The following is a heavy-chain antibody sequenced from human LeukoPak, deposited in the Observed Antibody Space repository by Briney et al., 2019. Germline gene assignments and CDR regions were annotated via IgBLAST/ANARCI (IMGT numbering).Heavy chain of an antibody. CDR1: GFAFTNYA. D-gene: IGHD3-10*01. Sequence: GGSLRLSCAASGFAFTNYAMSWVRQAPGKDLEWISAISDSGHSTYSADSVKGRFTISRDNSKNTLYLQMNSLRAEDTAVYFCAKGSAAVRPYYFDHWGQGTLVTVSS. V-gene: IGHV3-23*01. CDR2: ISDSGHST. J-gene: IGHJ4*02. CDR3: AKGSAAVRPYYFDH.